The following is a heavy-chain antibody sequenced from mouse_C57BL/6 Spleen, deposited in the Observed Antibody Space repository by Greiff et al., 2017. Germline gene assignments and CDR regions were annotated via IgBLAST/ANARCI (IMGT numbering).Heavy chain of an antibody. CDR2: ISSGSSTI. CDR1: GFPFSDYG. J-gene: IGHJ3*01. D-gene: IGHD1-1*01. CDR3: ANYYGSSYWFAY. Sequence: EVKVEESGGGLVKPGGSLKLSCAASGFPFSDYGMHWVRQAPEKGLEWVAYISSGSSTIYYADTVKGRFTISRDNAKNTLFLQMTSLRSEDTAMYYCANYYGSSYWFAYWGQGTLVTVSA. V-gene: IGHV5-17*01.